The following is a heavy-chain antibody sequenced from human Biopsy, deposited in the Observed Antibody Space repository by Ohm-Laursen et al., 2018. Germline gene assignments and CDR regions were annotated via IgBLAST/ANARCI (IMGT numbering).Heavy chain of an antibody. Sequence: GTLSLTCVVFGKTFSDYQWSWIRQPPGKGLEWIGQINQAGTTNYNPSLKSRVSISADASKYEFSQRLTSVTAADTAVYLCGNEVHGRDYWGLGAQVTVSS. D-gene: IGHD2-15*01. CDR3: GNEVHGRDY. V-gene: IGHV4-34*08. J-gene: IGHJ4*02. CDR1: GKTFSDYQ. CDR2: INQAGTT.